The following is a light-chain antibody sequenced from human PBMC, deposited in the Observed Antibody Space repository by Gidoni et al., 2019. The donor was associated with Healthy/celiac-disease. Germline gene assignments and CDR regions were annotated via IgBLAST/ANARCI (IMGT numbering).Light chain of an antibody. CDR1: QSVSSN. CDR2: GAS. J-gene: IGKJ1*01. Sequence: ATLSCRASQSVSSNLAWYQQKPGQAPRLLIYGASTRATGIPARFSGSGSGTEFTLPISSLQSEDFAVYYCQQYNNWPPWTFGQGTKVEIK. V-gene: IGKV3-15*01. CDR3: QQYNNWPPWT.